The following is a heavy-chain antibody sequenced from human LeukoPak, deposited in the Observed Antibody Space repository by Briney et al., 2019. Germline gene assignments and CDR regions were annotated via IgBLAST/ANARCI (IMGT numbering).Heavy chain of an antibody. Sequence: PSETLSLTCTVSGGAISNSIYYWGWIRQPPGKGLEWIGSIYYSGDTYGNPSLKSRVTISVDTSNNQVSLRLSSVTAADTAVYYCARGLVYSSGPNDAFDIWGQGTMVTVSS. D-gene: IGHD3-22*01. CDR3: ARGLVYSSGPNDAFDI. J-gene: IGHJ3*02. CDR2: IYYSGDT. CDR1: GGAISNSIYY. V-gene: IGHV4-39*01.